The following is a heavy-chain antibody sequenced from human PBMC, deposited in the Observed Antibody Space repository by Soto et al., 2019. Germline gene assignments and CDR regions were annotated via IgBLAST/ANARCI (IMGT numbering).Heavy chain of an antibody. V-gene: IGHV1-18*01. CDR1: GYTFTRYG. CDR3: AREGDVPYYYYGTDV. CDR2: ISGYDGRT. D-gene: IGHD2-21*02. J-gene: IGHJ6*02. Sequence: QVHLLQSGAEVKKPGASVKVSCKTSGYTFTRYGISWVRQAPGQGLEWMGWISGYDGRTNFAQKVQDRVTMTTDTSTSTVYMELRSLSSDDTAVYYCAREGDVPYYYYGTDVWGQGTTVTVCS.